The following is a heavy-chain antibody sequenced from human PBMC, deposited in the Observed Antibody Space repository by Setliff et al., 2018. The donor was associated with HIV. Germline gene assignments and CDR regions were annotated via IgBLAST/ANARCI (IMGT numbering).Heavy chain of an antibody. V-gene: IGHV4-59*01. Sequence: SETLSLTCTVSGGSINSYFWSWIRQPPGKGLEWIAYIYYTGSTNYNPSLKSRVTISVDTSKNQFSLKLSSVTAADTAVYYCARDRSSGRGYYYYYYMDVWGKGTTVTVSS. CDR1: GGSINSYF. CDR2: IYYTGST. J-gene: IGHJ6*03. D-gene: IGHD6-19*01. CDR3: ARDRSSGRGYYYYYYMDV.